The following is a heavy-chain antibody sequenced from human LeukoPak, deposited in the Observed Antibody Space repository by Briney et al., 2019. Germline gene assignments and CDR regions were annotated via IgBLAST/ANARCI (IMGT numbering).Heavy chain of an antibody. CDR1: GYTFTSYN. J-gene: IGHJ4*02. CDR2: IIPIFGTA. Sequence: SVKVSCKASGYTFTSYNMHWVRQAPGQGLEWMGGIIPIFGTANYAQKFQGRVTITADESTSTAYMELSSLRSEDTAVYYCARIGELDESDYWGQGTLVTVSS. V-gene: IGHV1-69*13. CDR3: ARIGELDESDY. D-gene: IGHD1-1*01.